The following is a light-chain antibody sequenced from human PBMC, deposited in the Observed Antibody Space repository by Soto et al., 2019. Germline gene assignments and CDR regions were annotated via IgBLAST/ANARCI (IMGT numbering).Light chain of an antibody. J-gene: IGLJ3*02. CDR3: CSYAGSSTIWV. V-gene: IGLV2-23*01. Sequence: QSALTQPASVSGSPGQSITISCTGTSSDVGSYNLVSWYQQHPGKAPKLMIYEGSKRPSGVSNRFSGSKSGNTASLTISGLQAEDEADYSCCSYAGSSTIWVFGGGTKLTVL. CDR2: EGS. CDR1: SSDVGSYNL.